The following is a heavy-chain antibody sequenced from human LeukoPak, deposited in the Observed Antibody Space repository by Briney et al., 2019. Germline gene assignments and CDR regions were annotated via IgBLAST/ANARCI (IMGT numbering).Heavy chain of an antibody. CDR1: GFTFSSYW. V-gene: IGHV3-74*01. J-gene: IGHJ6*03. CDR2: INSDGSST. Sequence: GGSLRLSCVASGFTFSSYWMHWVRQAPGKGLVWVSRINSDGSSTGYADSVKGRFTISRDNAKNTLYLQMNSLRVEDTAVYYCARVGTNYYGSGSYRTYYYMDVWGKGTTVTVSS. D-gene: IGHD3-10*01. CDR3: ARVGTNYYGSGSYRTYYYMDV.